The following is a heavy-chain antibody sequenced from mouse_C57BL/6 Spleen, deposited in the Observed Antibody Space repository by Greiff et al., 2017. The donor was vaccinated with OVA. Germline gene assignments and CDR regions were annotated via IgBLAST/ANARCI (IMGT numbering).Heavy chain of an antibody. V-gene: IGHV1-80*01. J-gene: IGHJ3*01. CDR3: ARSGNYDWFAY. D-gene: IGHD1-1*01. CDR2: IYPGDGDT. Sequence: VQLQQSGAELVKPGASVKISCTASGYAFSSYWMNWVKQRPGKGLEWIGQIYPGDGDTNYNGKFKGKATLTADKSSSTAYMQLSSLTSEDSAVYCCARSGNYDWFAYWGQGTLVTVSA. CDR1: GYAFSSYW.